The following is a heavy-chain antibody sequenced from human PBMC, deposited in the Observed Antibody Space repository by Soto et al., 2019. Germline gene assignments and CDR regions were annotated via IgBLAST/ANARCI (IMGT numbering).Heavy chain of an antibody. CDR1: GFTFSTYA. Sequence: EVQLLESGGGLGQPGGSLRLSCAVSGFTFSTYAMSWVRQAPGKGLEWVSAISGSGDSTFYADSVKGRFTISRDNSKNTLYLQMTTLRADDTALYHCAKDHWGSYSGQGTLVTVSS. CDR3: AKDHWGSY. CDR2: ISGSGDST. V-gene: IGHV3-23*01. D-gene: IGHD3-16*01. J-gene: IGHJ4*02.